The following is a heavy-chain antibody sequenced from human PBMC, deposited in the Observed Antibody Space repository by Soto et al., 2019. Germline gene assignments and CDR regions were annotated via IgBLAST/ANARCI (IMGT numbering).Heavy chain of an antibody. CDR3: ARDPKTSGGQHWAFNYFDS. CDR2: TSYDGTNK. J-gene: IGHJ4*02. CDR1: GFTFRSYV. Sequence: QVQLVESGGGVVQPGTSLRLSCVGSGFTFRSYVIHWVRQAPGKGLEWVALTSYDGTNKFYADSVKGRFTISRDNSKSTLYLQVDSLRPEDAAVYYCARDPKTSGGQHWAFNYFDSWGQGTLVTVSS. D-gene: IGHD7-27*01. V-gene: IGHV3-30*19.